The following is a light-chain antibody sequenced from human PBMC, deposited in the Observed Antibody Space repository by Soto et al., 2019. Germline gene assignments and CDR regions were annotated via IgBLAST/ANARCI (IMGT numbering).Light chain of an antibody. CDR3: MQALQTSYT. J-gene: IGKJ2*01. CDR1: QSLLXXNGYNY. CDR2: LGS. Sequence: DIVMXXSPLSXXXTPGEPASXXXXXSQSLLXXNGYNYLDWYLQKPGQSPQLLIYLGSNRASGVPDRFSGSGSGTDFTLKISRVEAEDVGVYYCMQALQTSYTFGQGTKLEIK. V-gene: IGKV2-28*01.